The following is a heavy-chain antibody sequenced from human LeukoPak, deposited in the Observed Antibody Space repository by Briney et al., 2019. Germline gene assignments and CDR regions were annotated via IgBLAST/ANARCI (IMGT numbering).Heavy chain of an antibody. D-gene: IGHD3-22*01. CDR1: GGSINSGGYF. CDR3: ARDSYDSSGLPGAFDL. Sequence: SQTLSLTCTVSGGSINSGGYFWSWVRQHPGKGLEWIGYIYYSGSTYYNPSLKSRVTISVDTSKNQFSLKLSSVTAADTAVYYCARDSYDSSGLPGAFDLWGQGTVVTVSS. J-gene: IGHJ3*01. CDR2: IYYSGST. V-gene: IGHV4-31*03.